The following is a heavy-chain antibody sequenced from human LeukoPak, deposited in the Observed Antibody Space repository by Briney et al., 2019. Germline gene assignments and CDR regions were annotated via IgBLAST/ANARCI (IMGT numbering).Heavy chain of an antibody. D-gene: IGHD5-24*01. CDR1: GYTFTSYG. Sequence: GASVKVSCKASGYTFTSYGISWVRQAPGQGLEWMGWISAYNGNTNYAQKLQGRVTMTRDTSTSTVYMELSSLRSEDTDIYYCARIRDGYNDAYDIWGQGTVVTVPS. CDR2: ISAYNGNT. V-gene: IGHV1-18*01. CDR3: ARIRDGYNDAYDI. J-gene: IGHJ3*02.